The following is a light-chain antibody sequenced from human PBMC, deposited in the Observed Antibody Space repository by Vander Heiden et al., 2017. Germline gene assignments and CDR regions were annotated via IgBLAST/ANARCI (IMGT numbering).Light chain of an antibody. Sequence: QSALTHPASVSGSPGQSITISCTGTSTDVANYNLVSWYQQHPGKAPKVMIYEVNKRPSGVSNRFSGSKSDNTASLTISGLQAEDEGDYYCCSYAGSTTYVFGTGTKVSVL. V-gene: IGLV2-23*02. CDR1: STDVANYNL. J-gene: IGLJ1*01. CDR2: EVN. CDR3: CSYAGSTTYV.